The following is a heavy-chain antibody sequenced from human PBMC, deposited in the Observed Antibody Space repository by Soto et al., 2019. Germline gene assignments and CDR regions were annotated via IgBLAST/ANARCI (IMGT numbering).Heavy chain of an antibody. D-gene: IGHD5-18*01. Sequence: GGSLRLSCAASGFTFSSYWMHWVRQAPGKGLVWVSRINSDGSSTSYADSVKGRFTISRDNAKNTLYLQMNSLRAEDTAVYYCERAGYSYGYGYWGQGTLVTVSS. V-gene: IGHV3-74*01. J-gene: IGHJ4*02. CDR1: GFTFSSYW. CDR2: INSDGSST. CDR3: ERAGYSYGYGY.